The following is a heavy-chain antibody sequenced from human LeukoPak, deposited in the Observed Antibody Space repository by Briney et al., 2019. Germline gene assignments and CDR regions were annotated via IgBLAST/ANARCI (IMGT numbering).Heavy chain of an antibody. Sequence: PGGSLRLSCAASGFTVSSNYMSWVRQAPGKGLEWVSAISVSGGNTYYADSVKGRFTISRDNSKNTLYLQMNSLRAEDTAVYYCAKAAGYSFAPSWGQGTLVTVSS. CDR2: ISVSGGNT. D-gene: IGHD6-13*01. V-gene: IGHV3-23*01. J-gene: IGHJ5*02. CDR3: AKAAGYSFAPS. CDR1: GFTVSSNY.